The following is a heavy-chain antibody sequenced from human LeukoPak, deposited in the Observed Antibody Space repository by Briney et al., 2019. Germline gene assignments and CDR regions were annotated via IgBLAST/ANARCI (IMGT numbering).Heavy chain of an antibody. J-gene: IGHJ6*03. Sequence: ASVKVSCKASGYTFTSYDINWVRQATGQGLEWMGWMNPNSGNTGYAQKFQGRVTITRNTSISTAYMELSSLRSEDTAVYYCARDANDVLRYFDWSYYMDVWGKGTTVTISS. CDR1: GYTFTSYD. CDR2: MNPNSGNT. V-gene: IGHV1-8*03. CDR3: ARDANDVLRYFDWSYYMDV. D-gene: IGHD3-9*01.